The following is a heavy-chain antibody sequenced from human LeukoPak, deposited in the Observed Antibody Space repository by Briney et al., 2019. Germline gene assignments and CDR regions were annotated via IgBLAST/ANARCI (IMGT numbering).Heavy chain of an antibody. V-gene: IGHV4-34*01. CDR1: GGSFSGYY. CDR2: INHSGST. CDR3: ARGGYSYGDY. J-gene: IGHJ4*02. D-gene: IGHD5-18*01. Sequence: SETLSLTCAVYGGSFSGYYWSWIRQPPGKGLEWIGEINHSGSTNYNPSLKSRVTISVDPSKNQFSLKLSSVTAADTAVYYCARGGYSYGDYWGQGTLVTVSS.